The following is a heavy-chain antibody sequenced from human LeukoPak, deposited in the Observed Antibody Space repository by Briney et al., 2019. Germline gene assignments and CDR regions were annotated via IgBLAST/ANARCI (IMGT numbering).Heavy chain of an antibody. J-gene: IGHJ4*02. CDR1: GFTVSSNY. D-gene: IGHD3-10*01. CDR2: IYSGGST. Sequence: GGSLRLSCAASGFTVSSNYMSWVRQAPGKGLEWVSVIYSGGSTYYADSVKGRFTISRDNSKNTLYPQMNSLRAEDTAVYYCARGLWDYYGSGPRGGYFDYWGQGTLVTVSS. V-gene: IGHV3-53*01. CDR3: ARGLWDYYGSGPRGGYFDY.